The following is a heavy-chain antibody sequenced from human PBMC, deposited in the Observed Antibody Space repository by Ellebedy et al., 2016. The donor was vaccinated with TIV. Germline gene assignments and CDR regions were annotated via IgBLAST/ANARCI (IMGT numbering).Heavy chain of an antibody. V-gene: IGHV3-48*04. CDR1: GLTFSTYT. D-gene: IGHD3-10*01. J-gene: IGHJ4*02. CDR2: ISSTANTI. CDR3: ARDTLLPATTGLDY. Sequence: PGGSLRLSCAASGLTFSTYTMNWVRQAQGKGLEWISYISSTANTIYYADSVKGRFTISRDNAKNSLYLQMNSLRAEDTAVYYCARDTLLPATTGLDYWGPGTLVTFSS.